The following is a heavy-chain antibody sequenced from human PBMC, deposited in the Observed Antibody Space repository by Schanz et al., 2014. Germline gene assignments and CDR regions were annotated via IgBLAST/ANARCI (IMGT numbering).Heavy chain of an antibody. CDR2: ISDSGDTA. V-gene: IGHV3-23*01. CDR1: GFTFSSYS. Sequence: EVLLLESGGGLVQPGGSLRLSCAASGFTFSSYSMNWVRQAPGRGLEWVSLISDSGDTAYYADSVKGRFTISRDNFKGALYLQMSSLRAEDTAVYYCAKSLESCPGGRCSRGYFDYWGQGTLVTVSS. CDR3: AKSLESCPGGRCSRGYFDY. D-gene: IGHD2-8*02. J-gene: IGHJ4*02.